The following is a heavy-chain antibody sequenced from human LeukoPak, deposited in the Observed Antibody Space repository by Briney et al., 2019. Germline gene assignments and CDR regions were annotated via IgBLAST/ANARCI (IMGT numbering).Heavy chain of an antibody. CDR2: IYPGDSDT. D-gene: IGHD2-2*01. CDR3: ARVVVVPALYYYYMDV. CDR1: GYSFTSYW. J-gene: IGHJ6*03. V-gene: IGHV5-51*01. Sequence: GESLKISCEGSGYSFTSYWIGWVRQMPGKGLEWMGIIYPGDSDTRYSPSFQGQVTISADKSISTAYLQWSSLKASDTAMYYCARVVVVPALYYYYMDVWGKGTTVTVSS.